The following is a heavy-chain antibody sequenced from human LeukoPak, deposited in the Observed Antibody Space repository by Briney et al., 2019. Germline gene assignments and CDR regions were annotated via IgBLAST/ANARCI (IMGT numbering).Heavy chain of an antibody. CDR1: GGSFSGYY. D-gene: IGHD3-10*01. Sequence: SETLSLTCAVYGGSFSGYYWSWIRQPPGKGLEWIGEINHSGSTNYDPSLKSRVTISVDTAKNQFSLKLSSVTAADTAVYYCARHSVIIRGVIFDYWGQGTLVTVSS. CDR2: INHSGST. CDR3: ARHSVIIRGVIFDY. V-gene: IGHV4-34*01. J-gene: IGHJ4*02.